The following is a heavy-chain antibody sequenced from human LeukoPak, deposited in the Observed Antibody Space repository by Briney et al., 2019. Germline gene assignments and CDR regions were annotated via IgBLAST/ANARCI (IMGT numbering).Heavy chain of an antibody. V-gene: IGHV4-34*01. J-gene: IGHJ6*04. CDR3: ARKSNGMDV. Sequence: SETLSLTCAVYGGSFSGYYWSWIRQPPGKGLEWIGEINHSGSTNYNPSLKSRVTISVDTSKNQFSLKLSSVTAADTAVYYCARKSNGMDVWGKGTTVTVSS. CDR2: INHSGST. CDR1: GGSFSGYY.